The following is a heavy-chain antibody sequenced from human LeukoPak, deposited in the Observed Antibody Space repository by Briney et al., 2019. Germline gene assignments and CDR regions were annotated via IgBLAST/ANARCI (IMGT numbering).Heavy chain of an antibody. CDR1: GFTFSSYW. D-gene: IGHD2-8*01. CDR2: INSDGSST. J-gene: IGHJ4*02. Sequence: GGSLRLSCAASGFTFSSYWMHWVRQAPGKGLVWVSRINSDGSSTSYADSVKGRFTISRDNSKNTVYLQMSSLRAEDTAVYYCSKGGPLGDTNRFDHWGQGTLVSVSS. V-gene: IGHV3-74*01. CDR3: SKGGPLGDTNRFDH.